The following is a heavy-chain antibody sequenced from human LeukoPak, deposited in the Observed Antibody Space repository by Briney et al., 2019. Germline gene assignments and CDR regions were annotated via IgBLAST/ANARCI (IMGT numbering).Heavy chain of an antibody. CDR3: ARDGELGGQTPLDP. J-gene: IGHJ5*02. CDR2: IIPIFGTA. V-gene: IGHV1-69*13. D-gene: IGHD3-10*01. CDR1: GGTFSSYA. Sequence: SVKVSCKASGGTFSSYAISWVRQAPGQGLEWMGGIIPIFGTANYAQKFQGRVTITADESTSTAYMELSSLRSEDTAVYYCARDGELGGQTPLDPWGQGTLVTVSS.